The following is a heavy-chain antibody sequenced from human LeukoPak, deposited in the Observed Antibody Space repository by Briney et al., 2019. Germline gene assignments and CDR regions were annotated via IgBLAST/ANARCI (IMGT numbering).Heavy chain of an antibody. CDR3: AKHYYYNMDV. J-gene: IGHJ6*02. CDR2: ITSSASTI. Sequence: GGSLRLSCAASGFTFSSYGMNWVRQAPGKGLEWVSYITSSASTIYYADSVKGRFTISRDNAKNTVHLQMNSLRAEDTAVYYCAKHYYYNMDVWGQGTTVTVSS. V-gene: IGHV3-48*03. CDR1: GFTFSSYG.